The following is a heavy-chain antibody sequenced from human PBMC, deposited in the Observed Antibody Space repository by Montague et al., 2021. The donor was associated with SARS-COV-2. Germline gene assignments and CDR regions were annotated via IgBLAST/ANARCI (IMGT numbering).Heavy chain of an antibody. CDR3: AREQDWASHFDL. CDR1: GDSVDSDC. J-gene: IGHJ5*02. D-gene: IGHD3/OR15-3a*01. V-gene: IGHV4-59*02. CDR2: IHYTGST. Sequence: SETLSLTCTVSGDSVDSDCWSWIRQPPGERLEWIGHIHYTGSTEYSPSLKSRASISADASKNSLSLSLASVTAANTAVYCRAREQDWASHFDLWGQGILVTVSS.